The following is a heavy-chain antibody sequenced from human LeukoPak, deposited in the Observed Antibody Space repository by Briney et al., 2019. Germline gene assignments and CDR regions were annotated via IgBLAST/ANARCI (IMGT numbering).Heavy chain of an antibody. D-gene: IGHD5-24*01. Sequence: PSETLSLTCTVSGGSISNSSYYWSWIRQPPGKRLEWIGFIYYSGSTNYNPSLKSRVTISVDTSKNQFSLRLSSVTAADTAVYYCARCRDHFDYWGQGTLVTVSS. CDR3: ARCRDHFDY. CDR2: IYYSGST. CDR1: GGSISNSSYY. J-gene: IGHJ4*02. V-gene: IGHV4-61*05.